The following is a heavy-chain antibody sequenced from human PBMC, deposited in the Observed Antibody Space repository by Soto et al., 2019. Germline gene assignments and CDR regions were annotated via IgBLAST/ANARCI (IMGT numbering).Heavy chain of an antibody. D-gene: IGHD6-6*01. CDR1: GFAFSNYA. CDR2: ISDDGRNI. J-gene: IGHJ4*02. CDR3: ARDEAARYYFDS. V-gene: IGHV3-30*09. Sequence: QVSLVESGGGVVQPGRSMRLSCAASGFAFSNYAMHWVRQAPGKGLEWVAVISDDGRNIFYAGSVKGRFAVSRENSKSTVYLQPNSLRPEDTAVYYCARDEAARYYFDSWGQGTLVTVSS.